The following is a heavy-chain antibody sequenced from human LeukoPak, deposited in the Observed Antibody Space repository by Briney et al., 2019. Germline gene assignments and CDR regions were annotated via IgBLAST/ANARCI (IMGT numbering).Heavy chain of an antibody. V-gene: IGHV4-34*01. D-gene: IGHD3-22*01. CDR2: INHSGST. J-gene: IGHJ6*02. CDR3: AREKYYDSSGYYPYYYYGMDV. Sequence: SETLSLTCAVYGGSFSGYYWSWIRQPPGKGLEWIGEINHSGSTNYNPSLKSRVTISVDTSKNQFSLKLSSVTAADTAVYYCAREKYYDSSGYYPYYYYGMDVWGQGTTVTVSS. CDR1: GGSFSGYY.